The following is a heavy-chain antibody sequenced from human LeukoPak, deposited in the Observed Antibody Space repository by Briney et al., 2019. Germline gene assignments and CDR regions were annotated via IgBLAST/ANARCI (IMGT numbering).Heavy chain of an antibody. Sequence: GASVKVSCKASGYTFTGYYTHWVRQAPGQGLEWMGRINPNSGGTNYAQKFQGWVTMTRDTSISTAYMELSRLRSDDTAVYYCARRVRSEDSSSWVLDYWGQGTLVTVSS. CDR3: ARRVRSEDSSSWVLDY. D-gene: IGHD6-13*01. CDR1: GYTFTGYY. V-gene: IGHV1-2*04. J-gene: IGHJ4*02. CDR2: INPNSGGT.